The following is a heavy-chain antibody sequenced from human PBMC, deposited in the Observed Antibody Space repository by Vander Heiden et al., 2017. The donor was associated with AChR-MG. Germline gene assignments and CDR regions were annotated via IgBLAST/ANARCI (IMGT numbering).Heavy chain of an antibody. CDR2: IYWDDDK. CDR1: GFSLSTSGVG. D-gene: IGHD3-10*01. J-gene: IGHJ2*01. Sequence: QITLKESGPTLVKPTQTLTLTCTFSGFSLSTSGVGVGWIRQPPGKALEWLALIYWDDDKRYSPSLKSRLTITKDTSKNQVVLTMTNTDPVDTATYYFAHSGAPGWYFDLWGRGTLVTVSS. V-gene: IGHV2-5*02. CDR3: AHSGAPGWYFDL.